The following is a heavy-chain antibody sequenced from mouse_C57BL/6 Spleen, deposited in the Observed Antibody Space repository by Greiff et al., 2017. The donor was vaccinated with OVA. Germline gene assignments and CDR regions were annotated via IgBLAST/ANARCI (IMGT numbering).Heavy chain of an antibody. CDR1: GYSITSGYD. CDR3: ARDNYGSSYDWYFDV. Sequence: EVQLQQSGPGMVKPSQSLSLTCTVTGYSITSGYDWHWIRHFPGNKLEWMGYISYSGSTNYNPSLNSRISITHDTSKNQFFLKLNSVTTEDTATYYCARDNYGSSYDWYFDVWGTGTTVTVSS. CDR2: ISYSGST. D-gene: IGHD1-1*01. J-gene: IGHJ1*03. V-gene: IGHV3-1*01.